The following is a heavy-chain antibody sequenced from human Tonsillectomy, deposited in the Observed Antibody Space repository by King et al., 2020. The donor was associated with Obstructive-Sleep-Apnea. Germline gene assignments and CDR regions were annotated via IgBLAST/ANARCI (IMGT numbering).Heavy chain of an antibody. J-gene: IGHJ6*02. D-gene: IGHD3-10*01. CDR2: MSYDGSNT. CDR1: GFSFSSFA. CDR3: ARDFIGGQSFGELSRMDV. V-gene: IGHV3-30*04. Sequence: VQLVESGGGVVQPGRSLRLSCAASGFSFSSFALHWVRQAPGKGLEWVAVMSYDGSNTYYADSVKGRLTISRDNSKNTLYLQMNSLRAEDTAVYFCARDFIGGQSFGELSRMDVWGQGTTVTVSS.